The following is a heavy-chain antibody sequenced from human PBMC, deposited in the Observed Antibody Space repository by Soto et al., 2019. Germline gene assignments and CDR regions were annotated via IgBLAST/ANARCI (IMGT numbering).Heavy chain of an antibody. J-gene: IGHJ4*02. Sequence: KTSETLSLTCTVSRASIYTYSWTWIRQPAGKGLQWIGHIYSSGSANYSPSLKSRVSMLVDSSKNQISLKLSSVTAADTAVYYCATIVGANDYWGQGALVTVSS. D-gene: IGHD1-26*01. V-gene: IGHV4-4*07. CDR2: IYSSGSA. CDR3: ATIVGANDY. CDR1: RASIYTYS.